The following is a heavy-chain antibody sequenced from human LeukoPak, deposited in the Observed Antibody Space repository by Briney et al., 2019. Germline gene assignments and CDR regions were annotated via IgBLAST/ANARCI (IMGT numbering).Heavy chain of an antibody. J-gene: IGHJ4*02. Sequence: PSETLSLTCTVSGGSISNSFWSWIRQPPGKGLEWIAYIYYTGNTKYNPSLKRRVTISVDTSKNQFSLRLSSVTAADTAVYYCARDSGSSPTFDYWGQGTLVTVSS. CDR1: GGSISNSF. D-gene: IGHD1-26*01. CDR3: ARDSGSSPTFDY. V-gene: IGHV4-59*01. CDR2: IYYTGNT.